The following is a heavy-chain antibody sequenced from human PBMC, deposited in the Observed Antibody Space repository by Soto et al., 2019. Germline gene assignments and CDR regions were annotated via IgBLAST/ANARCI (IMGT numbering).Heavy chain of an antibody. CDR3: ARGSGRHGSGRRNWFDP. Sequence: QVQLVQSGAEVKKPGASVKVSCKASGYTFTGYYMHWVRQAPGQGLEWMGWINPNSGGTNYAQKFQGRVTMTRDTSISTAYMELSRLRSDDTAVYYCARGSGRHGSGRRNWFDPWGQGTLVTVSS. J-gene: IGHJ5*02. D-gene: IGHD3-10*01. V-gene: IGHV1-2*02. CDR2: INPNSGGT. CDR1: GYTFTGYY.